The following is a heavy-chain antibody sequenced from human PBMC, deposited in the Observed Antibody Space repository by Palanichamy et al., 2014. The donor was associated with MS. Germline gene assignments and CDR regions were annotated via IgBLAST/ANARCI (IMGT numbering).Heavy chain of an antibody. V-gene: IGHV3-23*01. CDR2: ISGSGGTT. J-gene: IGHJ5*02. D-gene: IGHD6-19*01. CDR1: GFTFSSDA. CDR3: TKGFHSSGWFQNWFDP. Sequence: EEQLLESGGGLVQPGGSLRLSCAASGFTFSSDAMSWVRQAPGKGLEWVSTISGSGGTTYYADSVKGRFTISRDNSKSMLYLQMNSLRAEDTAIYYCTKGFHSSGWFQNWFDPWGQGTLVTVSS.